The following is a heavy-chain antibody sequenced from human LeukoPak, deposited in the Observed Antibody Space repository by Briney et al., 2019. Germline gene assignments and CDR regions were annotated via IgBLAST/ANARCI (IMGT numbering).Heavy chain of an antibody. V-gene: IGHV4-59*04. CDR2: IYHSGST. D-gene: IGHD6-19*01. Sequence: SETLSLTCTVSGGSISSYYWSWIRQPPGKGLEWIGSIYHSGSTYYNPSLKSRVTISVDTSKNQFSLKLSSVTAADTAVYYCARIGRSVAGTGDYWGQGTLVTVSS. CDR1: GGSISSYY. J-gene: IGHJ4*02. CDR3: ARIGRSVAGTGDY.